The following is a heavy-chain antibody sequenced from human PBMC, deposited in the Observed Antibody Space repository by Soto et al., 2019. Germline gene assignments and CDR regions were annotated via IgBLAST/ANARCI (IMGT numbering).Heavy chain of an antibody. D-gene: IGHD3-22*01. V-gene: IGHV1-3*01. CDR2: INAGNGNT. J-gene: IGHJ4*02. Sequence: ASVKVSCKASGYTFTSYAMHWVRQAPGQRLEWMGWINAGNGNTKYSQKFQGRVTITRDTSASTAYMELSSLRSEDTAVYYCARGSDYYDSSGYFYWGQGTLVTVSS. CDR1: GYTFTSYA. CDR3: ARGSDYYDSSGYFY.